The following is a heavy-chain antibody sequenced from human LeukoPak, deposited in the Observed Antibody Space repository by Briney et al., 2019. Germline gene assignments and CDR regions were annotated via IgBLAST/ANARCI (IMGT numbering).Heavy chain of an antibody. Sequence: GGSLRLSCAASGFTFSSYAMHWVRQAPGKGLEWVALIPYDGSNKYYADSVKGRFTVSRDNSKNTLYLQMNSLRAEDTAVYYCARVRSGSYSYYNYYYMDVWGKGTTVTVSS. D-gene: IGHD1-26*01. V-gene: IGHV3-30*04. CDR1: GFTFSSYA. J-gene: IGHJ6*03. CDR3: ARVRSGSYSYYNYYYMDV. CDR2: IPYDGSNK.